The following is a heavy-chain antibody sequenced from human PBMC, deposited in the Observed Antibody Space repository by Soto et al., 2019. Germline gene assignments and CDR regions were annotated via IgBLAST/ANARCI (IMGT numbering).Heavy chain of an antibody. CDR3: AKDGGIVVVPAAIYQPSYYFDY. D-gene: IGHD2-2*02. CDR2: ISYDGSNK. V-gene: IGHV3-30*18. J-gene: IGHJ4*02. Sequence: GGSLRLSCAASGFTFSSYGMHWVRLAPGKGLEWVAVISYDGSNKYYADSVKGRFTISRDNSKNTLYLQMNSLRAEDTAVYYCAKDGGIVVVPAAIYQPSYYFDYWGQGTLVTVSS. CDR1: GFTFSSYG.